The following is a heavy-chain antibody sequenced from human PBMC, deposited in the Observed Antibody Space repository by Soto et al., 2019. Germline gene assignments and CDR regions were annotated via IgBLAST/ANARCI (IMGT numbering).Heavy chain of an antibody. CDR1: GFTFSSYA. Sequence: LRLSCAASGFTFSSYAMSWVRQAPGKGLEWVSAISGSGGSTYYADSVKGRFTISRDNSKNTLYLQMNSLRAEDTAVYYCAKSGGYDGGYYYYGMDVWGQGTTVTVSS. CDR3: AKSGGYDGGYYYYGMDV. J-gene: IGHJ6*02. V-gene: IGHV3-23*01. D-gene: IGHD5-12*01. CDR2: ISGSGGST.